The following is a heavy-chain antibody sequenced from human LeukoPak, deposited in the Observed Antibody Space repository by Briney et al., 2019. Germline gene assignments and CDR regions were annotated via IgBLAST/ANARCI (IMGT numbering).Heavy chain of an antibody. J-gene: IGHJ5*02. D-gene: IGHD6-13*01. CDR3: ARPYSSSWYGWFDP. V-gene: IGHV3-7*04. Sequence: PGGSLRLSCAASGFXFSSYWISWVRQAPGKGLEWVANIKQDGSEKYYVDSVRGRFTISRDNAKNSLYLQMNSLRAEDTAVYYCARPYSSSWYGWFDPWGQGTLVTVSS. CDR2: IKQDGSEK. CDR1: GFXFSSYW.